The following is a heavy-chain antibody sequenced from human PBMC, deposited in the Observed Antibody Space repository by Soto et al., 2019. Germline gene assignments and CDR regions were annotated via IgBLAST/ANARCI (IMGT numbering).Heavy chain of an antibody. Sequence: SETLSFTCAVFGGSFSGYYWSWIRQPPGKGLEWIGEINHRGSTNYNPSLKSRVTMSVDTSKNQFSLKLTSVTAADTAVYYCATTNWNHNWFDPWGQGTLVTVSS. CDR3: ATTNWNHNWFDP. D-gene: IGHD1-1*01. CDR2: INHRGST. J-gene: IGHJ5*02. V-gene: IGHV4-34*01. CDR1: GGSFSGYY.